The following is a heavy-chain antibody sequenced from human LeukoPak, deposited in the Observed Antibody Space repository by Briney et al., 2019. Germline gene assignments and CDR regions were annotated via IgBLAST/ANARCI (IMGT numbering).Heavy chain of an antibody. CDR2: ISAYNGDT. Sequence: ASVKVSCKASGYTFTRFGLTWVRQAPGQGLDWLGWISAYNGDTYYAQKLQGRVTMTADTSTSTVYMELRSLRSDDTAVYYWARDMGPYSYYGMDVWGPGTTVTVSS. CDR1: GYTFTRFG. V-gene: IGHV1-18*01. D-gene: IGHD3-10*01. J-gene: IGHJ6*02. CDR3: ARDMGPYSYYGMDV.